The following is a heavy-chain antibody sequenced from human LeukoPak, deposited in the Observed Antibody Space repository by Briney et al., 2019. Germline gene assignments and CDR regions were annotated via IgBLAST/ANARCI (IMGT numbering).Heavy chain of an antibody. V-gene: IGHV1-2*02. CDR2: INPNSGGT. D-gene: IGHD3-22*01. Sequence: ASVKVSCKASGYTFTGYYMHWVRQAPGQGLEWLGWINPNSGGTNYAQKFQGRVTMTEDTSTDTAYMELSSLRPEDTAVYYCATDTDYYDSSGYLGYWGQGTLVTVSS. CDR3: ATDTDYYDSSGYLGY. CDR1: GYTFTGYY. J-gene: IGHJ4*02.